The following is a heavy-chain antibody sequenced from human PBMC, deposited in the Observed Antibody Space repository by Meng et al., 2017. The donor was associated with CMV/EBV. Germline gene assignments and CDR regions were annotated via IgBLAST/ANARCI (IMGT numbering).Heavy chain of an antibody. CDR2: IKSKTDGGTT. CDR1: GFTFSNAW. J-gene: IGHJ3*02. Sequence: GESLKISCAASGFTFSNAWMSWVRQAPGKGLGWVGRIKSKTDGGTTDYAAPGKGRFTISRDDSKNTLYLQMNSLKTEDTAVYYCTTDDIVVVPATLSAFDIWGQGTMVTVSS. V-gene: IGHV3-15*01. D-gene: IGHD2-2*01. CDR3: TTDDIVVVPATLSAFDI.